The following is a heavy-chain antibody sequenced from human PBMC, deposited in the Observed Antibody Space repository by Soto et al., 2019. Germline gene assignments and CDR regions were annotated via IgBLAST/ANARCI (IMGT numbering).Heavy chain of an antibody. CDR1: GYTITTYG. CDR2: ISTYNDDT. D-gene: IGHD2-2*01. V-gene: IGHV1-18*01. J-gene: IGHJ4*02. Sequence: QVQLVQSGAEVKKPGASVKVSCKSSGYTITTYGISWVRRAPGQGLEWMGWISTYNDDTVYAQSLQGRVTLTTDTSTSTAYMELRSLTSDDTAVYYCAREYCSGTSCYGGDYVGQGTLVTVSS. CDR3: AREYCSGTSCYGGDY.